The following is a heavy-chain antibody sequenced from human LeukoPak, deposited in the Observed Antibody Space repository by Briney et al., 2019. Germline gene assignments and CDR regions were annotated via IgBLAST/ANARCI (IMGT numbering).Heavy chain of an antibody. D-gene: IGHD6-6*01. J-gene: IGHJ4*02. Sequence: GGSLRLSCAASGFTFSSYAMHWVRQAPGKGLEWVAVISYDGSNKNYADSVKGRFTISRDNSKNTLYLQMNSLRAEDTAVYYCASPEYSSSPGVGYWGQGTLVTVSS. CDR3: ASPEYSSSPGVGY. CDR1: GFTFSSYA. V-gene: IGHV3-30-3*01. CDR2: ISYDGSNK.